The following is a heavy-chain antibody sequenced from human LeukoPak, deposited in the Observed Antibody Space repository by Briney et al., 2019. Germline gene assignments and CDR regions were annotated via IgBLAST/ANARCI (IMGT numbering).Heavy chain of an antibody. CDR1: GGSISSYY. D-gene: IGHD2-15*01. Sequence: SETLSLTCTVSGGSISSYYWSWIWQPPGKGLEWIGYIYYSGSTNYNPSLKSRVTISVDTSKNQFSLKLSSVTAADTAVYYCARGIIPFRKPFDYWGQGTLVTVSS. CDR3: ARGIIPFRKPFDY. J-gene: IGHJ4*02. CDR2: IYYSGST. V-gene: IGHV4-59*01.